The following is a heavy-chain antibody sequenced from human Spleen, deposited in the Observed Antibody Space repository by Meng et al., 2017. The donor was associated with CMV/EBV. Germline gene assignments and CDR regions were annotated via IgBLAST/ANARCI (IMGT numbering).Heavy chain of an antibody. CDR3: AREKRYTSGWFRGQYNYYGMDV. J-gene: IGHJ6*02. CDR1: GYTFTSYD. Sequence: KVSCKASGYTFTSYDINWVRQATGQGLEWMGWIHPHRGDTNYAQQFQGRVTMTRDTSISTVYMELRRLRSDDTAVFYCAREKRYTSGWFRGQYNYYGMDVWGQGTTVTVSS. D-gene: IGHD6-19*01. V-gene: IGHV1-2*02. CDR2: IHPHRGDT.